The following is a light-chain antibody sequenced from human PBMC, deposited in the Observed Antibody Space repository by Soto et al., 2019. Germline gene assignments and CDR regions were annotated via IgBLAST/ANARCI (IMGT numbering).Light chain of an antibody. CDR3: QQYNNWPQT. Sequence: EIVLTQSPGTLSLSPGERATLSCRSSQSVSNNYLAWYQQKPGQAPRLLIYGASTRATGIPARFSGSGSGTEFTLTISSLQSEDFAEYHCQQYNNWPQTFGQGTKVDI. V-gene: IGKV3-15*01. J-gene: IGKJ1*01. CDR1: QSVSNN. CDR2: GAS.